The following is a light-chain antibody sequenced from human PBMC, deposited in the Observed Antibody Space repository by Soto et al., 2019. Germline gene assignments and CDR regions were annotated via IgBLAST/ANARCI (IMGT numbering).Light chain of an antibody. CDR2: DAS. CDR1: QRVYSSY. V-gene: IGKV3-20*01. J-gene: IGKJ1*01. Sequence: IRLPQSPCSLSFAPGARGALSCRASQRVYSSYLAWYQQRPGQAPRLLFYDASIRATGIPDRFSGSGSGTDFSLTISRLEPEDFAVYYCHQYASSPWTFGQGTKVDNK. CDR3: HQYASSPWT.